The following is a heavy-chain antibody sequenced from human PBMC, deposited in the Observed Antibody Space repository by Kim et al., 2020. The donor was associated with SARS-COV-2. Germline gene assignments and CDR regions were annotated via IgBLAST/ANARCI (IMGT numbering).Heavy chain of an antibody. CDR3: AKDPRQQLVPYYFDY. J-gene: IGHJ4*02. V-gene: IGHV3-9*01. Sequence: GGSLRLSCAASGFTFDDYAMHWVRQAPGKGLEWVSGISWNSGSIGYADSVKGRFTISRDNAKNSLYLQMNSLRAEDTALYYCAKDPRQQLVPYYFDYWGQGTLVTVSS. CDR1: GFTFDDYA. D-gene: IGHD6-13*01. CDR2: ISWNSGSI.